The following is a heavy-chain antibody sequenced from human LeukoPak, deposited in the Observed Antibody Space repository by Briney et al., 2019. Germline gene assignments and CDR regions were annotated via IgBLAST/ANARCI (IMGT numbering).Heavy chain of an antibody. J-gene: IGHJ4*02. V-gene: IGHV1-2*06. Sequence: ASVKVSCKASGQSLTGYFIHWVRQAPGQGLEWVGRIDPNTGDTIYAQNFQGRVTVTSATSVSTAYMELSRLTSDDTAVYFCARLGLHGSGTYYFFDYWGQGTLVTVSS. D-gene: IGHD3-10*01. CDR1: GQSLTGYF. CDR3: ARLGLHGSGTYYFFDY. CDR2: IDPNTGDT.